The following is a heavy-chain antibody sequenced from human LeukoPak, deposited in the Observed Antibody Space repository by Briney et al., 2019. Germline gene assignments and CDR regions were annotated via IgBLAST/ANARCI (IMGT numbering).Heavy chain of an antibody. Sequence: GGSPRLSCSASGFTFSNYPITWVRQAPGKGLEWISGISGTTGTTYYADSVKGRFTISRDNSKNTLYLQMNSLRAEDTAVYYCSKDRAYYASGSIIDYWGQGTMATVSS. V-gene: IGHV3-23*01. D-gene: IGHD3-10*01. CDR1: GFTFSNYP. J-gene: IGHJ4*02. CDR3: SKDRAYYASGSIIDY. CDR2: ISGTTGTT.